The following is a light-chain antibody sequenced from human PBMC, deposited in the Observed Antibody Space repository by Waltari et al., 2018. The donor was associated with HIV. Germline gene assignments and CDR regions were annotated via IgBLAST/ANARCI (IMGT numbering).Light chain of an antibody. CDR2: AKN. CDR3: AAWDDSLNGRV. V-gene: IGLV1-44*01. J-gene: IGLJ3*02. CDR1: SSNIGRNT. Sequence: QSVLTQPPSATGTPGQRVTISCSGSSSNIGRNTVNWYQQLPGTAPKLLIYAKNLRPSAVPDRFAGSKSDTSASLAISGLQSEDEADYYCAAWDDSLNGRVFGGGTKLTVL.